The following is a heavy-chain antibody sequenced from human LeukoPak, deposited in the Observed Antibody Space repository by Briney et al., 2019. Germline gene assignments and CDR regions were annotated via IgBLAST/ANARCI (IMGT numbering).Heavy chain of an antibody. CDR1: GFTFSNYV. V-gene: IGHV3-23*01. D-gene: IGHD2-15*01. J-gene: IGHJ4*02. CDR2: ITASGDST. Sequence: GGSLRLSCAASGFTFSNYVMIWVRQAPGKGLEGVSGITASGDSTYYADSVKGRFTMSRDNSRDTVYLQMNSLSVDATAVYYCARRDNVVVVSASDYWGQGTLVTVSS. CDR3: ARRDNVVVVSASDY.